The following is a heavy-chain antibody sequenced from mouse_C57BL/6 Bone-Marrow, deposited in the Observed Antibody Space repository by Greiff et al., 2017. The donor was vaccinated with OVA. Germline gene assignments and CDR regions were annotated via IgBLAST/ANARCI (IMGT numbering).Heavy chain of an antibody. Sequence: QVQLQQSGAELARPGASVKMSCKASGYTFTSYTMHWVKQRPGQGLEWIGYINPSSGYTKYNQKFKDKATLTADKSSSTAYMQLSSLTSEDSAVYYCASYSNCFDYWGQGATRTVSS. CDR1: GYTFTSYT. V-gene: IGHV1-4*01. CDR3: ASYSNCFDY. CDR2: INPSSGYT. D-gene: IGHD2-5*01. J-gene: IGHJ2*01.